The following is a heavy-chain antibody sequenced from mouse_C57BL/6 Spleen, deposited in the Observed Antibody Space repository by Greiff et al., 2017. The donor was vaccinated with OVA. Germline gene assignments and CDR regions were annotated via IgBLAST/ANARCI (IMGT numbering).Heavy chain of an antibody. J-gene: IGHJ1*03. V-gene: IGHV1-67*01. Sequence: QVQLKESGPELVRPGVSVKISCKGSGYTFTDYAMHWVKQSHAKSLEWIGVISTYYGDASYTQKFKDKATMTVDKSSSTAYMELARLTSEDSSVDYCAREGRYYDYDWYFDVWGTGTTVTVSS. CDR2: ISTYYGDA. CDR1: GYTFTDYA. D-gene: IGHD2-4*01. CDR3: AREGRYYDYDWYFDV.